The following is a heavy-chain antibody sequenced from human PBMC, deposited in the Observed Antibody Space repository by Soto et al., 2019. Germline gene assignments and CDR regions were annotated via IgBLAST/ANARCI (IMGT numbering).Heavy chain of an antibody. J-gene: IGHJ5*02. V-gene: IGHV1-2*06. Sequence: QVQLVQSGAEVKKPGTLVKVSCKASGYTCTGYFIHLLRHAPAHGLEWMGRINPNSGATNYARKFQDRVTMTRDTSINTAYMELSSLRSDDTAIYYCANLPPTPDWFDPWGQGTLVTVSS. CDR3: ANLPPTPDWFDP. D-gene: IGHD2-15*01. CDR2: INPNSGAT. CDR1: GYTCTGYF.